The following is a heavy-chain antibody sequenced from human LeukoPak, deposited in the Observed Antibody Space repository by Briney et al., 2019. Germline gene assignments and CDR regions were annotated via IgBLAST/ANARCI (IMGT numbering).Heavy chain of an antibody. D-gene: IGHD5-24*01. CDR3: ARQMGDAFDI. Sequence: ASVKVSCKASGYTFTSYYMHWLRQAPGQGLEWMGIINPSGGSTSYAQKFQGRVTITRDTSTSTVYMELSSLRSEDTAVYYCARQMGDAFDIWGQGTMVTVSS. V-gene: IGHV1-46*03. CDR2: INPSGGST. J-gene: IGHJ3*02. CDR1: GYTFTSYY.